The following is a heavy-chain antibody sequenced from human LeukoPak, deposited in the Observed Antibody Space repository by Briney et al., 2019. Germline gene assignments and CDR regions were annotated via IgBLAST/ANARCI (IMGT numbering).Heavy chain of an antibody. CDR3: ARAGGSYPPYYFDY. V-gene: IGHV4-30-4*07. D-gene: IGHD1-26*01. J-gene: IGHJ4*02. CDR1: GGSISSGGYS. Sequence: SETLSLTCAVSGGSISSGGYSWSWIRQPPGKGLEWIGYIYYSGSTYYNPSLKSRVTISVDTSKNQFSLKLSSVTAADTAVYYCARAGGSYPPYYFDYWGQGTLVTVSS. CDR2: IYYSGST.